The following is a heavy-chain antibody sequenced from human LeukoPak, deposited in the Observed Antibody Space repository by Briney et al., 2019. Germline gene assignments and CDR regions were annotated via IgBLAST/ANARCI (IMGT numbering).Heavy chain of an antibody. D-gene: IGHD3-3*01. J-gene: IGHJ4*02. Sequence: GGSLRLSCAASGVTFSSYSMNWVRQAPGKGLEWVSSISSSSSYIYYADSVKGRFTISRDNAKNSLYLQMNSLRAEDTAVYYCARAARYDFWSGYYADYWGQGTLVTVSS. CDR1: GVTFSSYS. V-gene: IGHV3-21*01. CDR2: ISSSSSYI. CDR3: ARAARYDFWSGYYADY.